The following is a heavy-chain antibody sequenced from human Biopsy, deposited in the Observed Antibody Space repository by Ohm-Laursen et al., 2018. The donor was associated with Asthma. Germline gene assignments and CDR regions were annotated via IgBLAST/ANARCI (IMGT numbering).Heavy chain of an antibody. CDR1: GDSFTYPGYY. J-gene: IGHJ5*02. CDR2: IHYSGSA. CDR3: ARSVTGSLAYGAGYCSFRIDR. Sequence: SQTLSLTCSVSGDSFTYPGYYWSWVRQLPGRGLEWIGRIHYSGSAYSNPSLKSRISMSVDMSKKQFFLEVRSVTAADTAVYYCARSVTGSLAYGAGYCSFRIDRWGPGTLVTVSS. V-gene: IGHV4-31*03. D-gene: IGHD2-21*01.